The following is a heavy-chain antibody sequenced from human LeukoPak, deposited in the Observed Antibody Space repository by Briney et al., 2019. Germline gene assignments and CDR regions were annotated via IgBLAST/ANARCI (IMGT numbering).Heavy chain of an antibody. D-gene: IGHD3-22*01. CDR3: ARARSRTMIVVVPIPFDI. CDR2: ISSSSSYI. CDR1: GFTFSSYS. J-gene: IGHJ3*02. V-gene: IGHV3-21*01. Sequence: GGSLRLSCAASGFTFSSYSMNWVRQAPGKGLEWVSSISSSSSYIYYADSVKGRFTISRDNAKNSLYLQMNSLRAEDTAVYYCARARSRTMIVVVPIPFDIWGQGTMVTVSS.